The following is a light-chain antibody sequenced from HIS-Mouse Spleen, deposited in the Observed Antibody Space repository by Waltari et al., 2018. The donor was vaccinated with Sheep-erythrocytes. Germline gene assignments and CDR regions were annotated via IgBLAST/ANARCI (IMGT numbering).Light chain of an antibody. CDR3: CSYAGSYTLV. J-gene: IGLJ2*01. Sequence: QSALTQPRSVSGSPGQSVTISCTGTSSDVGGYNYVSWYQQHPGKAPKLMIYDVSKRPSGVPDRFSGSNSGNTVSLTISGLQAEDEADYYCCSYAGSYTLVFGGGTKLTVL. CDR1: SSDVGGYNY. CDR2: DVS. V-gene: IGLV2-11*01.